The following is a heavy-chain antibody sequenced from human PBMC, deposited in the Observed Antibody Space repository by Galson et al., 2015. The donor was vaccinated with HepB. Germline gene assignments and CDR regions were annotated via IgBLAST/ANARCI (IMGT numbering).Heavy chain of an antibody. CDR1: GFNVSSSY. CDR2: IYSGGNT. D-gene: IGHD2-21*01. J-gene: IGHJ6*02. Sequence: SLRLSCAVSGFNVSSSYMSWVRQAPGKGLECVSLIYSGGNTYYADSEKGRFTISRDNSKNTLYLQMNSLRADDTALYYCVRDLLTYGMDVWGQGTTVTVSS. CDR3: VRDLLTYGMDV. V-gene: IGHV3-53*01.